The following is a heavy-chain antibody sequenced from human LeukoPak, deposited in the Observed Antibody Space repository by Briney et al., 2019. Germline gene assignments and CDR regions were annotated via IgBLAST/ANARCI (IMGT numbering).Heavy chain of an antibody. D-gene: IGHD6-13*01. CDR3: AKVIAAAGTIPGPVDY. CDR2: ISYDGSNK. J-gene: IGHJ4*02. Sequence: PGGSLRLSCAASGFTFSSYAMHWVRQAPGKGLEWVAVISYDGSNKYYADSVKGRFTISRDNSKNTLYLQMNSLRAEDTAVYYCAKVIAAAGTIPGPVDYWGQGTLVTVSS. CDR1: GFTFSSYA. V-gene: IGHV3-30*04.